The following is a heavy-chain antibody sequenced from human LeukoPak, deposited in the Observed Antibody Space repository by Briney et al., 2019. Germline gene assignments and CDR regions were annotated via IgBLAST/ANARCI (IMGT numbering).Heavy chain of an antibody. CDR3: ARFAVVTDAFDI. V-gene: IGHV1-18*01. CDR2: ISAYNGNT. Sequence: ASVKVSCKASGYTFTSYGISWVRQAPGQGLEWMGWISAYNGNTNYAQKFQGRVTMTRDTSISTAYMELSRLRSDDTAVYYCARFAVVTDAFDIWGQGTMVTVSS. D-gene: IGHD4-23*01. J-gene: IGHJ3*02. CDR1: GYTFTSYG.